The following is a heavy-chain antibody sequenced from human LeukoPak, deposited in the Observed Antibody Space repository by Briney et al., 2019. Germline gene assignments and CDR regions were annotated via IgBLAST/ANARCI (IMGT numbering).Heavy chain of an antibody. Sequence: EASVKVSCKASGYTFTGYYMHWVRQAPGQGLEWMGWINPNSGGTNYAQKFQGRVTMTRDTSISTAYMELSRLRSDDTAVYYCASVDYYDSSGYRDYWGQGTLVTVSS. CDR3: ASVDYYDSSGYRDY. D-gene: IGHD3-22*01. CDR1: GYTFTGYY. J-gene: IGHJ4*02. V-gene: IGHV1-2*02. CDR2: INPNSGGT.